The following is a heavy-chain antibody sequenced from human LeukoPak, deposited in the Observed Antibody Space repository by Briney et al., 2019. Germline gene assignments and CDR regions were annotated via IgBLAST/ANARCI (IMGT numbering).Heavy chain of an antibody. V-gene: IGHV3-72*01. D-gene: IGHD3-10*01. Sequence: GGSLRLSCAASGFTFSDHYMDWVRQAPGKGLEWVVRIRKKANSYTTEYAASVKGRFTISRDNAKNSLYLQMNSLRAEDTTVYYCARDEYYYGSGSFRNGMDVWGQGTTVTVSS. CDR2: IRKKANSYTT. J-gene: IGHJ6*02. CDR1: GFTFSDHY. CDR3: ARDEYYYGSGSFRNGMDV.